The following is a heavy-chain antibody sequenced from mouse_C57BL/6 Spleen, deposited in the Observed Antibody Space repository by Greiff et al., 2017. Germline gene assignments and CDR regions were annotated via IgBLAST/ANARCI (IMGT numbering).Heavy chain of an antibody. CDR1: GYTFTSYW. Sequence: VQLQQPGAELVKPGASVKVSCKASGYTFTSYWMHWVKQRPGQGLEWIGGIHPSDSDTNYNSKFKGKATLTVDKSSSTAYMQLSSLTSEDYAVYYCAADSSGYYYGDGGQGPTLTV. CDR3: AADSSGYYYGD. J-gene: IGHJ2*01. V-gene: IGHV1-74*01. CDR2: IHPSDSDT. D-gene: IGHD3-2*02.